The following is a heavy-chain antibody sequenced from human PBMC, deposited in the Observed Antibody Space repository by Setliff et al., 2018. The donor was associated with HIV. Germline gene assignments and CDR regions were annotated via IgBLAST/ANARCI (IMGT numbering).Heavy chain of an antibody. CDR2: ISYSGIP. Sequence: ETLSLTCTVSGGSISSQYWSWIRQPPGKGLEWIGHISYSGIPNYNPPLRGRVTISVDTSNNQFSLKLSSVTAADTAVYYCARVSYYGSFSYNYYMDVWGKGTTVTV. CDR1: GGSISSQY. CDR3: ARVSYYGSFSYNYYMDV. D-gene: IGHD3-10*01. V-gene: IGHV4-59*11. J-gene: IGHJ6*03.